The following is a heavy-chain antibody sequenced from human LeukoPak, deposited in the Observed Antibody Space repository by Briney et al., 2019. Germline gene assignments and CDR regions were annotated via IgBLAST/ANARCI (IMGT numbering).Heavy chain of an antibody. CDR3: PCNQEDNWFDP. CDR1: GYSFKDYY. J-gene: IGHJ5*02. D-gene: IGHD2/OR15-2a*01. CDR2: SNPKSGVT. V-gene: IGHV1-2*02. Sequence: ASVTVSCKASGYSFKDYYMHWVSQVPGQGFEWMVWSNPKSGVTNYVQKFQGRATMPRDTSITTAYRELTRLACGDTAVSFCPCNQEDNWFDPWSQGTLVTASS.